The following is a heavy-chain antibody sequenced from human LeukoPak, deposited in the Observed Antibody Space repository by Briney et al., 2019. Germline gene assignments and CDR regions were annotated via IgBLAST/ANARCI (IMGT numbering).Heavy chain of an antibody. CDR1: GGSISSYY. V-gene: IGHV4-59*08. CDR2: IYCSGSGST. CDR3: ARRGGHGGSFDY. J-gene: IGHJ4*02. D-gene: IGHD4-23*01. Sequence: SETLSLTCTVSGGSISSYYWSWIRQPPGKGLEWIGYIYCSGSGSTNYNPSLKSRVSISVDTSKNHFSLKLSSVTAADTAVYYCARRGGHGGSFDYWGQGTLVTVSS.